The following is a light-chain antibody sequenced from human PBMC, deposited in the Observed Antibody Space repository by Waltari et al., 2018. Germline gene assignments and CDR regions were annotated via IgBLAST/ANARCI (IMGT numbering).Light chain of an antibody. CDR1: QTIYSW. J-gene: IGKJ1*01. CDR3: QQYNDYYPWT. Sequence: DIQMTQSPSTLSASVGDRVTITCRASQTIYSWLAWYAQTPGNDPKHLIYKTSSLESWVPSRFIGSGAGTAFTPTISSLQPDDSATYYCQQYNDYYPWTFGQGTKVEIK. CDR2: KTS. V-gene: IGKV1-5*03.